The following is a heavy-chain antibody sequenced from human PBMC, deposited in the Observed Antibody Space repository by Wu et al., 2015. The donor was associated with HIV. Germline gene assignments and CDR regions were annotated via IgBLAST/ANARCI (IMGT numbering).Heavy chain of an antibody. CDR1: GGTFSSYA. CDR3: ASTFLGPLYGGFDY. J-gene: IGHJ4*02. V-gene: IGHV1-69*05. Sequence: QVQLVQSGAEVRKPEASVKVSCKTSGGTFSSYAISWVRQAPGQGLEWMGGIIPIFGTANYAQKFQGRVTITTDESTSTAYMELSSLRSEDTAVYYCASTFLGPLYGGFDYWGQGTLVTVSS. D-gene: IGHD4/OR15-4a*01. CDR2: IIPIFGTA.